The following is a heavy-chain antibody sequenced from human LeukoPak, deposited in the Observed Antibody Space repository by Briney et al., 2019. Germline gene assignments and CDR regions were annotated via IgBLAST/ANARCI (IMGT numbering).Heavy chain of an antibody. V-gene: IGHV1-2*04. CDR2: INPNSGGT. D-gene: IGHD6-13*01. Sequence: ASVKVSCKASGYTFTGYYMHWVRQAPGQGLEWMGWINPNSGGTNYAQKFQGWVTMTRDTSISTAYMELSRLRSDDTAVYYCARGGRIAAAGTAPDYWGQGTLVTVSS. CDR3: ARGGRIAAAGTAPDY. CDR1: GYTFTGYY. J-gene: IGHJ4*02.